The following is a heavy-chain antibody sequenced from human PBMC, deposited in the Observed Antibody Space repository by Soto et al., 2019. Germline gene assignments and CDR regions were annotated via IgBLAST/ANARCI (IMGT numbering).Heavy chain of an antibody. Sequence: PVKVSCKASGGTFGSYSISWVRQAPGQGLEWMGGIIPIFGTANYAQKFQGRVTITADESTSTAYMELSSLRSEDTAVYYCAIEYSSSPPYYPIGYWGQGTLVTVS. CDR3: AIEYSSSPPYYPIGY. D-gene: IGHD6-6*01. CDR2: IIPIFGTA. V-gene: IGHV1-69*13. J-gene: IGHJ4*02. CDR1: GGTFGSYS.